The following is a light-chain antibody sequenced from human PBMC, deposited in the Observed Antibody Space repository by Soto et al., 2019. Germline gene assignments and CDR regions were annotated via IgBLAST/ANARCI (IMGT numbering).Light chain of an antibody. Sequence: QSVLTQPPSASGSPGQSVTISGTGTSGDVGGYDYVSWYQQHPGKAPKLMIYEVTKRPLGVPDRFSGSKSGNTASLTVSGLQAEDEADYYCSSYAGSDNPYVFGTGTKLTVL. CDR2: EVT. CDR1: SGDVGGYDY. CDR3: SSYAGSDNPYV. V-gene: IGLV2-8*01. J-gene: IGLJ1*01.